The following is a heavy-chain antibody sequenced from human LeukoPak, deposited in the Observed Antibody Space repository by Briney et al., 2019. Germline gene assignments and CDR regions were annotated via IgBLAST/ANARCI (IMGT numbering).Heavy chain of an antibody. J-gene: IGHJ4*02. CDR1: GFTFSSYW. CDR2: IKQDGSEK. Sequence: TGGSLRLSCAASGFTFSSYWMSWVRQAPGKGLEWVANIKQDGSEKYYVDSVKGRFTISRDNAKNSLYLQMNSLRAEDTAVYYCAREPPQGRIVGATTFMPWGQGTLVTVSS. V-gene: IGHV3-7*01. CDR3: AREPPQGRIVGATTFMP. D-gene: IGHD1-26*01.